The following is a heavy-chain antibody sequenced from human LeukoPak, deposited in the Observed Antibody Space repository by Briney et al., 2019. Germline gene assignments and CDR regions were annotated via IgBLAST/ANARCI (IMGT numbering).Heavy chain of an antibody. CDR3: ARCPAVVTAIPCMNFDY. V-gene: IGHV3-33*01. J-gene: IGHJ4*02. D-gene: IGHD2-21*02. Sequence: QSGGSLRLSCAASEFTFSSYGMHWVRQAPGKGLEWVAVILSDGSKEFYTDSVKGRFTISRDNSKNSLYLQVNSLRAEDTAVYYCARCPAVVTAIPCMNFDYWGQGTLVTVSS. CDR2: ILSDGSKE. CDR1: EFTFSSYG.